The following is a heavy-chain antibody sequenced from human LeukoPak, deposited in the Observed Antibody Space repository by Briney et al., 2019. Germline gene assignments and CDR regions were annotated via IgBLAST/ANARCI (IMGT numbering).Heavy chain of an antibody. V-gene: IGHV3-48*03. CDR1: GFTFSSYE. J-gene: IGHJ4*02. CDR2: ISSSGSTI. Sequence: PGGSLRLSCAASGFTFSSYEMNWVRQAPGKGLEWVSYISSSGSTIYYADSVKGRFTISRDNAKNSLYLQMNSLRAEDTAAYYCARATGYSGYEDYWGQGTLVTVSS. CDR3: ARATGYSGYEDY. D-gene: IGHD5-12*01.